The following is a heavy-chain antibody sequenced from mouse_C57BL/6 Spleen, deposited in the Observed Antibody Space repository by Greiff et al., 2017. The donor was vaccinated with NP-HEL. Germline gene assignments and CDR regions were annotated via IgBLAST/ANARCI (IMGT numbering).Heavy chain of an antibody. Sequence: EVKVVESGGGLVKPGGSLKLSCAASGFTFSSYAMSWVRQTPEKRLEWVATISDGGSYTYYPDNVKGRFTISRDNAKNNLYLQMSHLKSEDTAMYYCARESGTEDFDYWGQGTTLTVSS. D-gene: IGHD3-3*01. CDR2: ISDGGSYT. CDR3: ARESGTEDFDY. J-gene: IGHJ2*01. CDR1: GFTFSSYA. V-gene: IGHV5-4*01.